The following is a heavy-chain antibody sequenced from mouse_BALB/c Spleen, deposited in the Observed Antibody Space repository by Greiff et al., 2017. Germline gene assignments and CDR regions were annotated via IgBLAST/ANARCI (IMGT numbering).Heavy chain of an antibody. V-gene: IGHV1S137*01. CDR2: ISTYYGDA. CDR1: GYTFTDYA. Sequence: QVQLKQSGAELVRPGVSVKISCKGSGYTFTDYAMHWVKQSHAKSLEWIGVISTYYGDASYNQKFKGKATMTVDKSSSTAYMELARLTSEDSAIYYCARSGYYGSSLDLLRWGQGTLVTVSA. J-gene: IGHJ3*01. CDR3: ARSGYYGSSLDLLR. D-gene: IGHD1-1*01.